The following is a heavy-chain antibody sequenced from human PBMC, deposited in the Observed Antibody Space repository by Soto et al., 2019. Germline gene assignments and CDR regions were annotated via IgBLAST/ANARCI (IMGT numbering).Heavy chain of an antibody. V-gene: IGHV3-7*03. D-gene: IGHD3-16*01. CDR3: FGGNGGPQ. CDR2: IKPDGGAT. CDR1: DFTFRNSW. J-gene: IGHJ4*02. Sequence: QLVESGGDLVQPGGSLRPSCATSDFTFRNSWINWVRQAPGKGLEWVANIKPDGGATNYVDSVKGRFTISRDNVRNSASLQMNSLRVEDTAVYFCFGGNGGPQWGQGTLVTVSS.